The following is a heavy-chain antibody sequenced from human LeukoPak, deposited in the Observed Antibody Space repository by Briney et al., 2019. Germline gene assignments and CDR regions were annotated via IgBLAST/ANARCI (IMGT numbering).Heavy chain of an antibody. Sequence: GGSLRLSCAASGFTFSTYWMSWVRQTPEKGLEFVANIKQDGSVKNYMDSLKGRSTISRDNARESRYLEINSLRADDTAVYYCARGATVTTNEWFDPWGQGTLVTVSS. V-gene: IGHV3-7*04. CDR3: ARGATVTTNEWFDP. CDR1: GFTFSTYW. J-gene: IGHJ5*02. D-gene: IGHD4-17*01. CDR2: IKQDGSVK.